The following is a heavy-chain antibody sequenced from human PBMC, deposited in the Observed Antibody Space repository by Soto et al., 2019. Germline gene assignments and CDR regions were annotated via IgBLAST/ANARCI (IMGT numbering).Heavy chain of an antibody. CDR3: ARSQSGGYDY. CDR1: GFTITSYW. V-gene: IGHV3-7*03. CDR2: IKQDGSEK. Sequence: GGSLRFSCAASGFTITSYWMNWVRQAPGKGLEWVANIKQDGSEKYYVDSVKGRFTLSRDTAKNSLYLQMNSLRAEDTAVYYCARSQSGGYDYWVQGTLVTVSS. D-gene: IGHD3-10*01. J-gene: IGHJ4*02.